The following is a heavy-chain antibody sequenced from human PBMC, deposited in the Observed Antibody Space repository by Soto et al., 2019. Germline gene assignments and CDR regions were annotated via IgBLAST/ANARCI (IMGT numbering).Heavy chain of an antibody. CDR2: ISYDGSNK. CDR3: ARGPVQWLVHYWYFDL. J-gene: IGHJ2*01. V-gene: IGHV3-30-3*01. CDR1: GFTFSSYA. Sequence: LRLSCAASGFTFSSYAMHWVRQAPVKGLEWVAVISYDGSNKYYADSVKGRFTISRDNSKNTLYLQMNSLRAEDTAVYYCARGPVQWLVHYWYFDLWGRGTLVTVYS. D-gene: IGHD6-19*01.